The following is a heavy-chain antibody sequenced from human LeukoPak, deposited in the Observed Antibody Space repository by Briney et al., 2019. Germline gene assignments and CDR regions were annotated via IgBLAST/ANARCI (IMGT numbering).Heavy chain of an antibody. V-gene: IGHV1-18*01. D-gene: IGHD6-13*01. CDR3: AAHSSSWGGDAFDI. Sequence: ASVKVSCKASGCTFTKYGISWVRQAPGQGLEWMAWISGYNGKTNFAQKFQGRVTMTRDTSIRTAYMELSRLRSDDTAVYYCAAHSSSWGGDAFDIWGQGTMVTVSS. CDR1: GCTFTKYG. J-gene: IGHJ3*02. CDR2: ISGYNGKT.